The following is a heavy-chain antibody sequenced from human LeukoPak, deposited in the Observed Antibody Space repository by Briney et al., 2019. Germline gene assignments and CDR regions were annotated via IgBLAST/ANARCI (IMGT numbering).Heavy chain of an antibody. Sequence: PSETLSLTCAVYGGSFSGYYWSWIRQPPGKGLEWIGEINHSGSTNYNTSLKSRVTISVDTSKNQFSLKLISVTAADTAVYYCARGRTTLDYWGQGTLVTVSS. CDR2: INHSGST. CDR3: ARGRTTLDY. V-gene: IGHV4-34*01. D-gene: IGHD1-14*01. J-gene: IGHJ4*02. CDR1: GGSFSGYY.